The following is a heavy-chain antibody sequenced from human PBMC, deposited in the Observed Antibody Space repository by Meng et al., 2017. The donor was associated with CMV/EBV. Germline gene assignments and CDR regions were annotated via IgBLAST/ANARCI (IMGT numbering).Heavy chain of an antibody. CDR2: IYYSGST. Sequence: AERKDSCHGPVKPSPTLSLTCTVSGGSISSGDYYWSWIRQPPGKGLEWIGYIYYSGSTYYNPSLKSRVTISVDTSKNQFSLKLSSVTAADTAVYYCARTGEYPTFDYWGQGTLVTVSS. J-gene: IGHJ4*02. CDR1: GGSISSGDYY. V-gene: IGHV4-30-4*08. D-gene: IGHD2/OR15-2a*01. CDR3: ARTGEYPTFDY.